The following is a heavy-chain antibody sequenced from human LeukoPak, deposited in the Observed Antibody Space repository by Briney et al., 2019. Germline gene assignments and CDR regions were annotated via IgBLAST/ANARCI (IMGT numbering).Heavy chain of an antibody. CDR2: ISAYNGNT. CDR1: GGTFSSYA. J-gene: IGHJ4*02. Sequence: ASVKVSCKASGGTFSSYAISWVRQAPGQGLEWMGWISAYNGNTNYAQKLQGRVTMTTDTSTSTAYMELRSLRSDDTAVYYCARAPPSHYDILTGYLESFDYWGQGTLVTVSS. V-gene: IGHV1-18*01. D-gene: IGHD3-9*01. CDR3: ARAPPSHYDILTGYLESFDY.